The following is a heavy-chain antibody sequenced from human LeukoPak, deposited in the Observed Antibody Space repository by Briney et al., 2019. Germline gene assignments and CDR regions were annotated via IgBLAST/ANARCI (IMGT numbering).Heavy chain of an antibody. D-gene: IGHD3-3*01. V-gene: IGHV4-59*01. CDR1: GGSISSYY. Sequence: SETLSLTCTVSGGSISSYYWSWIRQPPGKGLERIGYIYYSGSTNYNPSLKSRVTISVDTSKSQFSLKLSSVTAADTAVYYRARHDFRSGYRPQNWFDPSGQGTLVTVSS. J-gene: IGHJ5*02. CDR3: ARHDFRSGYRPQNWFDP. CDR2: IYYSGST.